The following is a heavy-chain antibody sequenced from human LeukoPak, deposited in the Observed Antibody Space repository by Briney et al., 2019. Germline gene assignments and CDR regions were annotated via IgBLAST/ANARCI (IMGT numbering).Heavy chain of an antibody. CDR2: ISSSSSYI. Sequence: GGSLRLSCAASGFTFSSYSMNWVRQAPGKGLEWVSSISSSSSYIYHADSVKGRFTISRDNAKNSLYLQMNSLRAEDTAVYYCARGVDTAMENYWGQGTLVTVSS. V-gene: IGHV3-21*01. CDR1: GFTFSSYS. J-gene: IGHJ4*02. D-gene: IGHD5-18*01. CDR3: ARGVDTAMENY.